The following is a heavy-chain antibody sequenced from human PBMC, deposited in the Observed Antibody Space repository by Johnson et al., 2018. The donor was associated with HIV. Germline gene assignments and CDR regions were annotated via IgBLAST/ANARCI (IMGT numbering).Heavy chain of an antibody. CDR2: ISYDGRDA. D-gene: IGHD3-22*01. V-gene: IGHV3-30*14. CDR3: TTDPLFLGYWYHSSP. J-gene: IGHJ3*01. CDR1: GFAFSSYA. Sequence: LVESGGGLVQPGTSLRLSCTASGFAFSSYALHWVRQAPGKGLEWVAVISYDGRDAYYADSVKGRFTSSRDNSKNTVYLQMNSLKTEDTAVYFCTTDPLFLGYWYHSSPWGQGTMVTVSS.